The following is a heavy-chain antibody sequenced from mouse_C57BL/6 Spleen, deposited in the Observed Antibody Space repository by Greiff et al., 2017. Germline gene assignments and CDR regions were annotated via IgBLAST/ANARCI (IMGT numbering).Heavy chain of an antibody. CDR3: ARAQGSLAWFAY. V-gene: IGHV1-54*01. J-gene: IGHJ3*01. CDR1: GYAFTNYL. Sequence: QVQLQQSGAELVRPGTSVKVSCKASGYAFTNYLIEWVKQRPGQGLEWIGVINPGSGGTNYNEKFKGKATLTADKSSSTAYMQLSRLTSEDSAVXVCARAQGSLAWFAYWGQGTLVTVSA. D-gene: IGHD1-1*02. CDR2: INPGSGGT.